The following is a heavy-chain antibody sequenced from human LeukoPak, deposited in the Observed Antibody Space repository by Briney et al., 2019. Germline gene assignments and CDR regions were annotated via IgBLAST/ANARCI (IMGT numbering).Heavy chain of an antibody. CDR3: ARVRAPLAVAHLYYFDY. CDR2: IYHSGST. CDR1: GYSISSSYY. D-gene: IGHD6-19*01. J-gene: IGHJ4*02. V-gene: IGHV4-38-2*01. Sequence: SETLSLTCAVSGYSISSSYYWGWIRQPPGKGLEWIGTIYHSGSTHYNPSLKSRVTLSVDTSKNQFSLKLRSVTAADTAVYYCARVRAPLAVAHLYYFDYWGQGTLVTVSS.